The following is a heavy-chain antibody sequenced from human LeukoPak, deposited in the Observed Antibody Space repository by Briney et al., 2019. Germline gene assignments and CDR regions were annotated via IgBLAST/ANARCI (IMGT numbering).Heavy chain of an antibody. J-gene: IGHJ4*02. CDR2: IIPTFGTA. D-gene: IGHD5-18*01. CDR3: ARNVRYSYAPTDY. Sequence: SVKVSCKASGGTFSSYAISWVRQAPGQGLEWMGGIIPTFGTANYAQKFQGRVTITADESTSTAYMELSSLRSEDTAVYYCARNVRYSYAPTDYWGQGTLVTVSS. CDR1: GGTFSSYA. V-gene: IGHV1-69*13.